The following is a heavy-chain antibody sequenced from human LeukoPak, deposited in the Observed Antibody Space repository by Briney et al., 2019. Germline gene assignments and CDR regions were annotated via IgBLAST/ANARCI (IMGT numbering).Heavy chain of an antibody. D-gene: IGHD5-12*01. J-gene: IGHJ4*02. CDR2: ISGSGGST. Sequence: PGGSLRLSCAASGFTFSSYAMSWVRQAPGKGLEWISAISGSGGSTYYADSVKGRFTISRDNSKNTLYLQMNSLRAEDTAVYYCAKDQTVATTSNFDYWGQGTLVTVSS. CDR1: GFTFSSYA. V-gene: IGHV3-23*01. CDR3: AKDQTVATTSNFDY.